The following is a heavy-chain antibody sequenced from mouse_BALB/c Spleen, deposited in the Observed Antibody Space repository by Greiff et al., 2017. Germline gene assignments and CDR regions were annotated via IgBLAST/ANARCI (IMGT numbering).Heavy chain of an antibody. Sequence: VQLQQSGAELVKPGASVKLSCTASGFNIKDNYMHWVKQRPEQGLEWIGRIDPANGNTKYDPKFQGKATITADTSSNTAYLQLSSLTSEDTAVYYCARCGTTWFAYWGQGTLVTVSA. J-gene: IGHJ3*01. V-gene: IGHV14-3*02. CDR1: GFNIKDNY. CDR3: ARCGTTWFAY. D-gene: IGHD4-1*01. CDR2: IDPANGNT.